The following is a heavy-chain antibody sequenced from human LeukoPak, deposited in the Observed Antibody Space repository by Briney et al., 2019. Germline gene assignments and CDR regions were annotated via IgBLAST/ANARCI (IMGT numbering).Heavy chain of an antibody. V-gene: IGHV4-31*03. J-gene: IGHJ5*01. CDR1: GDFIIGAPYY. D-gene: IGHD2-2*01. Sequence: SQSLSLTCTVSGDFIIGAPYYWSWVRQHPGKGLEWIAYTYYSGNTYYNPSLKSRVNLSVDTSNNQFSLNLTSVTAADTAVYYCARVVGSTSWFDSWGQGTRVTASS. CDR2: TYYSGNT. CDR3: ARVVGSTSWFDS.